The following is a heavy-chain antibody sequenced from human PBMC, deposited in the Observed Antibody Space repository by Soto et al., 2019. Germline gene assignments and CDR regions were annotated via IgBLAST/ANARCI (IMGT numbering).Heavy chain of an antibody. Sequence: QVQLVQSGAEVKKPGSSVKVSCKASGGTFSSYTISWVRQAPGQGLEWMGRIIPILGIANYAQKFQGRVTITAEKSTSTAYMELSSLRSADTAVYYCARSGLRLSSYHTMSWCDPWGQGTLVTVSS. CDR1: GGTFSSYT. J-gene: IGHJ5*02. CDR3: ARSGLRLSSYHTMSWCDP. CDR2: IIPILGIA. D-gene: IGHD3-16*01. V-gene: IGHV1-69*02.